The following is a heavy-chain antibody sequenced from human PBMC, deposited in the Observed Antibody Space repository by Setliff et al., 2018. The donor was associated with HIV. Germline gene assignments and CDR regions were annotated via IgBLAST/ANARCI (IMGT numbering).Heavy chain of an antibody. Sequence: SETLSLTCAVSGYSIRSGYYWGWIRQSPGKGLEWIGEINYSGNTNYNPSLKTRVTISVDKSKNQFFLNLNSVTAADTAVYYCARGWGWNDDESSGRPQYAFDIWGQGTMVTVSS. CDR3: ARGWGWNDDESSGRPQYAFDI. D-gene: IGHD3-22*01. J-gene: IGHJ3*02. CDR1: GYSIRSGYY. V-gene: IGHV4-38-2*01. CDR2: INYSGNT.